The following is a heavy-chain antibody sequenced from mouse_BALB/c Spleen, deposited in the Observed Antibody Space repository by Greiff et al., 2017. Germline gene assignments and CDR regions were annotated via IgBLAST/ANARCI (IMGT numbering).Heavy chain of an antibody. CDR2: INPSSGYT. D-gene: IGHD2-1*01. CDR3: ARSGGPLGNYVAY. V-gene: IGHV1-4*01. Sequence: VKLQESGAELARPGASVKMSCKASGYTFTSYTMHWVKQRPGQGLEWIGYINPSSGYTNYNQKFKDKATLTADKSSSTAYMQLSSLTSEDSAVYYCARSGGPLGNYVAYWGQGTLVTVSA. J-gene: IGHJ3*01. CDR1: GYTFTSYT.